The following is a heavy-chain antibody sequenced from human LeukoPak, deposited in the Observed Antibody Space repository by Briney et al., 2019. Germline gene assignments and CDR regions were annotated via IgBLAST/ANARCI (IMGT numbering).Heavy chain of an antibody. CDR1: GFPFSSAG. Sequence: GGSLRLSCAASGFPFSSAGMSWVRQAPGKGLEWVSAIKSNGAATYYADSVRGRFTISRDNSKNTLYMQMNSLRAEDTAIYYCAKDKGRITIAVPKDAFDIWGQGTMVTVSS. CDR2: IKSNGAAT. V-gene: IGHV3-23*01. CDR3: AKDKGRITIAVPKDAFDI. J-gene: IGHJ3*02. D-gene: IGHD6-19*01.